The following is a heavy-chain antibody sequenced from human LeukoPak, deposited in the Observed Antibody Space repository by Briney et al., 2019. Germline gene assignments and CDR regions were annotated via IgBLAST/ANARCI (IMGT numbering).Heavy chain of an antibody. D-gene: IGHD6-19*01. V-gene: IGHV3-23*01. CDR3: AKRSAESSGWFTD. CDR2: TSGSGGYT. CDR1: GFTFSIYA. Sequence: GSLRLSCAASGFTFSIYAMSWVRQAPGRGLEWVSATSGSGGYTYYADSVKGRFTISRDNSKNTLYLQMNSLRAEDTAVYYRAKRSAESSGWFTDWGQGTLVTVSS. J-gene: IGHJ4*02.